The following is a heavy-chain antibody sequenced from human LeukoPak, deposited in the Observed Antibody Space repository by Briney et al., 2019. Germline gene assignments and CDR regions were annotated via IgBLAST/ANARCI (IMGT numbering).Heavy chain of an antibody. J-gene: IGHJ4*02. CDR1: GYTFTSYY. CDR2: INPSGGST. CDR3: ARALWGSYRYTSDY. Sequence: ASVKVSCTASGYTFTSYYIHWVRQAPGQGLEWMGIINPSGGSTGYAQKFQDRVTMSRDTSTSTVYMELSSLRSEDTAVYYCARALWGSYRYTSDYWGQGTLVTVSS. D-gene: IGHD3-16*02. V-gene: IGHV1-46*01.